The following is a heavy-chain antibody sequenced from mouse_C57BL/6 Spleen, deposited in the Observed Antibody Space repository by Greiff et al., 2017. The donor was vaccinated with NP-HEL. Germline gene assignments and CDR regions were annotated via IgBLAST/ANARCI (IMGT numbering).Heavy chain of an antibody. CDR1: GYTFTSYG. Sequence: QVQLQQSGAELARPGASVKLSCKASGYTFTSYGISWVKQRTGQGLEWIGEIYPRSGNTYYNEKFKGKATLTADKSSSTAYMELRSLTSEDSAVYFCARSRITTVAPYYFDYWGQGTTLTVSS. CDR3: ARSRITTVAPYYFDY. J-gene: IGHJ2*01. V-gene: IGHV1-81*01. D-gene: IGHD1-1*01. CDR2: IYPRSGNT.